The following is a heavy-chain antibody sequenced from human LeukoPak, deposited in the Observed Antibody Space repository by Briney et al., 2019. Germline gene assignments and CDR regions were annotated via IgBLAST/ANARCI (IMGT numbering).Heavy chain of an antibody. D-gene: IGHD5-12*01. CDR2: TYYRSKWYN. CDR1: GDSVASNSAA. J-gene: IGHJ6*02. Sequence: SQTLSLTCAIYGDSVASNSAAWNCIRQSPSSSLEWLGRTYYRSKWYNDYAVSVKSRISINPDTSKNQFSLQLNSVTPEDTAVYYCARDSGNSGYDYSYYYGMDVWGQGTTVTVSS. CDR3: ARDSGNSGYDYSYYYGMDV. V-gene: IGHV6-1*01.